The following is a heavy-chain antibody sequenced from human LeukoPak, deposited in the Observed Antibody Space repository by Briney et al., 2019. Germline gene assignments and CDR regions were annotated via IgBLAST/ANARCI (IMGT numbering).Heavy chain of an antibody. CDR1: GGSISSYY. D-gene: IGHD3-9*01. Sequence: SETLSLTCTVSGGSISSYYWSWIRQPPGKGLEWIGYIYYSGSTNYNPSLKSRVTISVDTSKNQFSLKLSSVTAADTAVYYCARLADILTGYTNWGQGTPVTVSS. CDR3: ARLADILTGYTN. J-gene: IGHJ4*02. V-gene: IGHV4-59*08. CDR2: IYYSGST.